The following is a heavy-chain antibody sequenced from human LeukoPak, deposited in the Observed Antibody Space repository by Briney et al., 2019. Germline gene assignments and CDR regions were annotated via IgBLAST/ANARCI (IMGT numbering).Heavy chain of an antibody. CDR2: LSKSGNT. Sequence: SETLSLTCTVSGGSISSYYWSWIRLPPGKGLEWIGYLSKSGNTNYSPSLKSRVTIFGDTSKNQFFLKLSSVTAADTAVYYCARARYVNSFYAFDIWGQGTLVTVSP. CDR3: ARARYVNSFYAFDI. CDR1: GGSISSYY. D-gene: IGHD3-9*01. V-gene: IGHV4-59*01. J-gene: IGHJ3*02.